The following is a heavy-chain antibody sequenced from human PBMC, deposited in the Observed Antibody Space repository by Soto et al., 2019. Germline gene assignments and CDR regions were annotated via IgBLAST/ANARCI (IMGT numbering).Heavy chain of an antibody. V-gene: IGHV3-21*05. J-gene: IGHJ5*02. CDR3: AFSIPDYGDYPSSLDP. CDR2: VISSSSYI. Sequence: PGGALGLSFASSEFTFSSHSINWVCHAAGFELELVFCVISSSSYIYYANSLEALFTISIDNAKTSLYLQMNMLSAEDTAVYYCAFSIPDYGDYPSSLDPWGQGT. CDR1: EFTFSSHS. D-gene: IGHD4-17*01.